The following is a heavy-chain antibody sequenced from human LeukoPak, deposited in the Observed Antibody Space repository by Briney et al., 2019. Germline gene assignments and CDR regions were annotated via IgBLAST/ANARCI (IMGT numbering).Heavy chain of an antibody. CDR3: AKGGWELLPIDY. Sequence: GGSLRLSCAASGFTFSSYAMSWVRQAPGKGLEWVSVISGSGGSTSYADSVKGRFTISRDNSKNTLYLQMHSLRVEDTAVYYCAKGGWELLPIDYWGQGTLVTVSS. CDR1: GFTFSSYA. D-gene: IGHD1-26*01. J-gene: IGHJ4*02. V-gene: IGHV3-23*01. CDR2: ISGSGGST.